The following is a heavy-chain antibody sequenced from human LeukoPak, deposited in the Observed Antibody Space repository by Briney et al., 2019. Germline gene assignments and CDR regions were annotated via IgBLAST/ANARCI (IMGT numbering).Heavy chain of an antibody. V-gene: IGHV4-61*02. CDR2: IYTSGST. D-gene: IGHD2-2*01. Sequence: IPSQTLSLTCTVSGGSISSGSYYWSWIRQPAGKGLEWIGRIYTSGSTNYNPSLKSRVTISVDTSKNQFSLKLSSVTAADTAVYYCARGREGGYCSSTSCLFDYWGQGTLVTVSS. CDR1: GGSISSGSYY. J-gene: IGHJ4*02. CDR3: ARGREGGYCSSTSCLFDY.